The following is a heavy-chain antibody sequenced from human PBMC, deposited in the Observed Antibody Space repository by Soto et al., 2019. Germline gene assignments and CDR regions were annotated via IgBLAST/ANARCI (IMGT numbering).Heavy chain of an antibody. CDR3: ASLQWESSGYADY. D-gene: IGHD5-12*01. Sequence: EVQLVESGGGLVQPGGSLRLSCAASGFTFGSNWMSWVRQAPGKGLEWVANIKRDGSEKYYGDSVKGRFTISRDNAKNTLYLQMNSLRADDTAVYYCASLQWESSGYADYGGQGTLVTVSS. CDR2: IKRDGSEK. V-gene: IGHV3-7*03. J-gene: IGHJ4*02. CDR1: GFTFGSNW.